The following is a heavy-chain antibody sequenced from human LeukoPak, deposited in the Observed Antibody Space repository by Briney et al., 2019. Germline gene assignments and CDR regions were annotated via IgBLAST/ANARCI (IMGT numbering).Heavy chain of an antibody. CDR3: ARDLYSYGLFDY. J-gene: IGHJ4*02. V-gene: IGHV4-59*01. D-gene: IGHD5-18*01. CDR1: GGSISSYY. CDR2: IYYSGST. Sequence: PSETLSLTCTVSGGSISSYYWSWLRQPPGKGLEWIGYIYYSGSTNYNPSLKSRVTISVDTSKNQFSLKLSSVTAADTAVYYCARDLYSYGLFDYWGQGTLVTVSS.